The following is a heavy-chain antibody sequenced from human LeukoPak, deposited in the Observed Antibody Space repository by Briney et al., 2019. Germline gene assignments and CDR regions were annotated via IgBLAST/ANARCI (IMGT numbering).Heavy chain of an antibody. CDR3: ARTAPGLNVDV. Sequence: ESGPALVNPTQTLTLTCTFSGFSLSTSGMRVSWIRQPPGKALEWLARIDWDDDKFYSTSLKTRLTISKDTSKNQVVLTMTDMDPVDTATYYCARTAPGLNVDVWGQGTMVTVSS. D-gene: IGHD2-8*01. V-gene: IGHV2-70*04. J-gene: IGHJ3*01. CDR1: GFSLSTSGMR. CDR2: IDWDDDK.